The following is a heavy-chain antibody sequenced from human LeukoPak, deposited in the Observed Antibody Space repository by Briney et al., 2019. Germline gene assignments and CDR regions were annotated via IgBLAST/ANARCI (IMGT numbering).Heavy chain of an antibody. CDR2: ISSSGSTI. D-gene: IGHD3-9*01. V-gene: IGHV3-48*03. J-gene: IGHJ4*02. CDR1: GFTFSSYE. Sequence: GGSLRLSCAASGFTFSSYEMNWVRQAPGKGLEWVSYISSSGSTIYYADSVKGRFTISRDNAKNSLYLQMNSLRAEDTAVYYCARGGGLRYFDWLLDYWGQGTLVTVSS. CDR3: ARGGGLRYFDWLLDY.